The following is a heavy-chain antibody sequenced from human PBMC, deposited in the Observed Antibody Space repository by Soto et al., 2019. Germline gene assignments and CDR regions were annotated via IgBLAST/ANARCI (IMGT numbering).Heavy chain of an antibody. D-gene: IGHD2-15*01. CDR2: IYYSGST. J-gene: IGHJ5*02. V-gene: IGHV4-39*01. Sequence: PSETLSLTCTVSGASISSSSYYWGWIRQPPGKGLEWIGIIYYSGSTNYNPSLKSRVTISVHTSKNQFSLNLSSVTAADTAVYYCADGGLLLGGQSNWFDPWGQGTLVTVSS. CDR3: ADGGLLLGGQSNWFDP. CDR1: GASISSSSYY.